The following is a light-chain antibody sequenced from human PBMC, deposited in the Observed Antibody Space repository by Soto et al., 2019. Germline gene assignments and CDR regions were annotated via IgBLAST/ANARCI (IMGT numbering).Light chain of an antibody. Sequence: DIVMTQSPDSLAVSLGERATINCKSSQSVLYSSNNKNYLAWYQQKPGQPPKLLIYRASTRESGVPDRFSGSGSVTDFTLTISSLQAEDVAVYYCHQYYTTPPTFGQGTKVEIK. J-gene: IGKJ1*01. CDR2: RAS. V-gene: IGKV4-1*01. CDR1: QSVLYSSNNKNY. CDR3: HQYYTTPPT.